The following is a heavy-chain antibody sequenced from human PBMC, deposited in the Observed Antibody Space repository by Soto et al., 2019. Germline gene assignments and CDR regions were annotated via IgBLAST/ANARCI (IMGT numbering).Heavy chain of an antibody. CDR3: VRDSNWRGFEY. D-gene: IGHD3-3*01. V-gene: IGHV4-61*01. Sequence: SETLSLTCAVSGDSVISGRYHWSWIRQPPGRGLEWIGYIYYSGSTNYNPSLRSRVTTSLDTSKNQLSLKLSSVTAADTAVYYCVRDSNWRGFEYWGQGTLVTVSS. J-gene: IGHJ4*02. CDR2: IYYSGST. CDR1: GDSVISGRYH.